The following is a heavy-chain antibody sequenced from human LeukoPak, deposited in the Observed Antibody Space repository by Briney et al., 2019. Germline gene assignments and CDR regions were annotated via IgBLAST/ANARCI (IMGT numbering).Heavy chain of an antibody. Sequence: GGSLRLSCAASGFTFDDYGMSWVRQAPGKGLEWVSGINWNGGSTGYADSVKGRFTISRDNAKNSLYLQMNSLSAEDTALYYCARYRGTYYDFWSGYPDYWGQGTLVTVSS. CDR3: ARYRGTYYDFWSGYPDY. D-gene: IGHD3-3*01. CDR2: INWNGGST. J-gene: IGHJ4*02. V-gene: IGHV3-20*04. CDR1: GFTFDDYG.